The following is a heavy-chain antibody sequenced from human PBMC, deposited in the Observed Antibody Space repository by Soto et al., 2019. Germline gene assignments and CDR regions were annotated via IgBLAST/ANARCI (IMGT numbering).Heavy chain of an antibody. J-gene: IGHJ6*02. D-gene: IGHD3-10*01. CDR3: ARTGRITMVRAQSGMDV. Sequence: SETLSLTCTVSGGSISSGGYYWSWIRQHPGKGLEWIGYIYYSGSTYYNPSLKSRVTISVDTSKNQFSLKLSSVTAADTAVYYCARTGRITMVRAQSGMDVWGQGTTVTVSS. V-gene: IGHV4-31*03. CDR2: IYYSGST. CDR1: GGSISSGGYY.